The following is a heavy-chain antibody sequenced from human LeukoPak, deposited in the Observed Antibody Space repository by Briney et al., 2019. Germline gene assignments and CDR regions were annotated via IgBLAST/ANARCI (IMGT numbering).Heavy chain of an antibody. V-gene: IGHV1-2*02. D-gene: IGHD3-9*01. CDR3: ARAEALRYFDWTRGGAFDI. CDR1: GYTFTGYY. CDR2: INPNSGDT. Sequence: GASVKVSCKASGYTFTGYYMHWVRQAPGQGLEWMGWINPNSGDTNYAQKFQGRDTMTRDTSISTAYMELSRLRSDDTAVYYCARAEALRYFDWTRGGAFDIWGQGTMVTVSS. J-gene: IGHJ3*02.